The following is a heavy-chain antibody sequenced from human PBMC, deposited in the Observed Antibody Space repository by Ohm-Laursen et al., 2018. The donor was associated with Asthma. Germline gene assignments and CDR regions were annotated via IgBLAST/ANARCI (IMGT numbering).Heavy chain of an antibody. CDR1: GFTVSTNY. V-gene: IGHV3-23*01. Sequence: SLRLSCAASGFTVSTNYMNWVRQAPGKGLEWVSTISGGGARTYSADSVKGRFTISRDDSKNTLFLQMKSLRAEDTAVYYCARVDIAAADFDYWGQGTLVTVSS. D-gene: IGHD6-13*01. CDR2: ISGGGART. CDR3: ARVDIAAADFDY. J-gene: IGHJ4*02.